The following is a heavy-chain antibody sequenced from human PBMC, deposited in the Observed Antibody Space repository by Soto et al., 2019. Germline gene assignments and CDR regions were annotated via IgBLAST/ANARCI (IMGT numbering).Heavy chain of an antibody. D-gene: IGHD2-8*01. CDR3: ARHGLKGYYFDY. CDR2: ISHRGNT. CDR1: GGSFSGYY. J-gene: IGHJ4*02. V-gene: IGHV4-34*01. Sequence: SETLSLTCAVYGGSFSGYYWSWIRQPPGKGLEWIGEISHRGNTNYNPSLKSRVTMSVDKYKNQVSLRLSSVTAADTAEYYCARHGLKGYYFDYWGQGTLVTVSS.